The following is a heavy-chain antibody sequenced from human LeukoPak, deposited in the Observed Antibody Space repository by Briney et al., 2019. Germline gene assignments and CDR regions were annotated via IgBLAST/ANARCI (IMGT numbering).Heavy chain of an antibody. Sequence: SETLSLTCTVSGGSISSYYWSWIRQPPGKGLEWIGYIYYSGSTNYNPSLKSRVTISVDTSKNQFSLKLSSVTAADTAVYYCARVLYGYYYYMDVWGKGTTVTVSS. CDR3: ARVLYGYYYYMDV. J-gene: IGHJ6*03. D-gene: IGHD4-17*01. CDR2: IYYSGST. V-gene: IGHV4-59*01. CDR1: GGSISSYY.